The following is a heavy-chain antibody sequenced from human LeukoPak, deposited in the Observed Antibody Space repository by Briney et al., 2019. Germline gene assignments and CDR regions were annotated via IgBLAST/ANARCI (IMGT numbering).Heavy chain of an antibody. D-gene: IGHD6-13*01. J-gene: IGHJ2*01. CDR2: ISNSGTST. CDR1: GFTFSNHY. Sequence: GGSLRLSCAASGFTFSNHYMTWVRQAPGKGLEWVSYISNSGTSTYYIDSVKGRFTISRDNAKNSMDLQMNSLRAEDTAVYYCARRGVATTGNARYFDLWGRGTLVTVSS. V-gene: IGHV3-11*01. CDR3: ARRGVATTGNARYFDL.